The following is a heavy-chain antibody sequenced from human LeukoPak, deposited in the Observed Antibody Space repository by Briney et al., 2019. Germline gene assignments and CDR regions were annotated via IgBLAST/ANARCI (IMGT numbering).Heavy chain of an antibody. CDR1: GFTFSSHW. J-gene: IGHJ4*02. D-gene: IGHD3-3*01. Sequence: PGGSLRLSCAASGFTFSSHWMSWVRQAPGEGLEWVANINQDGSEKNYVDSVKGRFTISRDNAKNSLYLQMNSLRAEDTAVYYCARVSRSESGIYWGQGTLVTVSS. CDR2: INQDGSEK. V-gene: IGHV3-7*05. CDR3: ARVSRSESGIY.